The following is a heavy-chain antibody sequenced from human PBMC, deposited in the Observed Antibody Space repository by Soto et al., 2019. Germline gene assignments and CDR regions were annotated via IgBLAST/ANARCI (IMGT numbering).Heavy chain of an antibody. J-gene: IGHJ6*02. Sequence: RQAPGKGMEWASIIYSGGSTYHADSVQGRFTLSRDTSKNTLFLQMNSLRVEDTAVYYCARVNYYGSGTFYKPDYYYGMDVWGQGTTVSVT. CDR2: IYSGGST. D-gene: IGHD3-10*01. CDR3: ARVNYYGSGTFYKPDYYYGMDV. V-gene: IGHV3-53*01.